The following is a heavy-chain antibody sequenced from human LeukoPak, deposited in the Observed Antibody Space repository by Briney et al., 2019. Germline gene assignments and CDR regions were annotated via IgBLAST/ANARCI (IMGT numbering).Heavy chain of an antibody. V-gene: IGHV3-30*04. J-gene: IGHJ4*02. D-gene: IGHD6-13*01. CDR2: ISYDGTNK. Sequence: GGSLRLSCAASGFTFSSYAIHWVRQAPGKGLEWVAVISYDGTNKYYADSVKGRFTISRDNSKNTLYLQMNSLRAEDTAIYYCARDPGGQQLVPDYFGYWGQGTLVTVSS. CDR1: GFTFSSYA. CDR3: ARDPGGQQLVPDYFGY.